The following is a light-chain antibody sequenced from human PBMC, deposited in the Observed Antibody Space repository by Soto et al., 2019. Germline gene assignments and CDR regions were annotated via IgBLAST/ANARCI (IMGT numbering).Light chain of an antibody. Sequence: DIRMTQSPSSLSASVGDSVTITCRASQSISIYLNWYQQKPGKAPKLVISGASTLQSGVPSRFSGGGSGTDFTLTISSLQPEDFATYYCQQSYRTVITFGQGTRLEIK. J-gene: IGKJ5*01. CDR3: QQSYRTVIT. V-gene: IGKV1-39*01. CDR2: GAS. CDR1: QSISIY.